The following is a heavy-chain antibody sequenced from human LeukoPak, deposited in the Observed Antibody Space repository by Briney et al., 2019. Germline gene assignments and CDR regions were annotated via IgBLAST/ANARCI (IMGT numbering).Heavy chain of an antibody. J-gene: IGHJ6*02. CDR3: ARRGRITEAPQYSSSSTVMDV. V-gene: IGHV1-69*13. Sequence: ASVKVSCKASGGTFSSYAISWVRQAPGQGLEWMGGITPIFGTANYAQKFQGRVTITADESTSTAYMELSSLRSEDTAVYYCARRGRITEAPQYSSSSTVMDVWAKGPRSPSP. CDR1: GGTFSSYA. CDR2: ITPIFGTA. D-gene: IGHD3-10*01.